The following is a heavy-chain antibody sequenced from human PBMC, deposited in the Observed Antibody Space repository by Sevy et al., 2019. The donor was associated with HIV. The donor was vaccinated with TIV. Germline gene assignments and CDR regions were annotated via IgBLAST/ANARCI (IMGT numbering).Heavy chain of an antibody. CDR3: ARNCYGDYIIDS. CDR1: GFTFTSYS. V-gene: IGHV3-48*02. Sequence: GESLKISCAASGFTFTSYSMNWVRQAPGKGLEWFSYISSDSTTIYYVESVKGRFTISRDNANNALYLQRISLRDEDTAVYYCARNCYGDYIIDSWGQGTPVTVSS. J-gene: IGHJ4*02. D-gene: IGHD4-17*01. CDR2: ISSDSTTI.